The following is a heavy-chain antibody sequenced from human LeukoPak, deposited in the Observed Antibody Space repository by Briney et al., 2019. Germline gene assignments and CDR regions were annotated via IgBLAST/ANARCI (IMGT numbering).Heavy chain of an antibody. V-gene: IGHV3-48*01. D-gene: IGHD1-1*01. CDR3: ARGALSRTGYDE. CDR2: ISSDSATI. CDR1: GFTFSNYA. Sequence: PGGSLRLSCAASGFTFSNYAMSWVRQAPGKGLEWVSYISSDSATIYYADSVKGRFAISRDNAKNSLYLQMSSLTSEDTAVYYCARGALSRTGYDEWGQGTLV. J-gene: IGHJ4*02.